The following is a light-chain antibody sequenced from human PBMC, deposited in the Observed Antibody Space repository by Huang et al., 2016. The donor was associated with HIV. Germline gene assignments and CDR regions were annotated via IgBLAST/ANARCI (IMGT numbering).Light chain of an antibody. Sequence: ELVLTQSPVTLSLSPGDRATLSCRASQTIGTYLAWYQQKSGQAPRLLIYDASNTAAGIPARFSASGSETDFTLTIDSLDPDDFAIYYCQQRSKWPLTFGGGTKVEMK. CDR2: DAS. J-gene: IGKJ4*01. CDR1: QTIGTY. V-gene: IGKV3-11*01. CDR3: QQRSKWPLT.